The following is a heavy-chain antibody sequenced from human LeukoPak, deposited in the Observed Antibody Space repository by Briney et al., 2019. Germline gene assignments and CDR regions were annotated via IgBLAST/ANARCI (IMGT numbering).Heavy chain of an antibody. J-gene: IGHJ5*02. V-gene: IGHV5-51*01. D-gene: IGHD5-18*01. Sequence: GESLKISCKGSGYSFTNYWIGWVRQMPGKGLEWMGIIYPADSDTRYSPSFQDQVTISADKSISTAYLQWSSLKASDTAMYYCARQKARGIQLKPGFDPWGQGTLVTVSS. CDR1: GYSFTNYW. CDR2: IYPADSDT. CDR3: ARQKARGIQLKPGFDP.